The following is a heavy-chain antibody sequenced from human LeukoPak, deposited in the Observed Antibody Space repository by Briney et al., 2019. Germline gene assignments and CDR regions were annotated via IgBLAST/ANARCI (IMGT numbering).Heavy chain of an antibody. V-gene: IGHV3-23*01. CDR3: AKWGDYDILTGYYDSDY. J-gene: IGHJ4*02. D-gene: IGHD3-9*01. CDR1: GVTFSNYA. CDR2: ISGSGGST. Sequence: PGASLRLSCAASGVTFSNYAMSWVRQAPGKGLEWVSAISGSGGSTYYADSVKGRFTISRDNSKNTLYLQLNSLRAEDTAVYYCAKWGDYDILTGYYDSDYWGQGTLVTVSS.